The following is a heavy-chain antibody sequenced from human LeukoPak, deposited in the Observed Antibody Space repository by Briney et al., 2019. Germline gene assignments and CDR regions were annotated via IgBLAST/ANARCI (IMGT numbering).Heavy chain of an antibody. J-gene: IGHJ4*02. CDR3: AKAPGGVAAELDY. CDR2: ISYDGSNK. D-gene: IGHD6-13*01. Sequence: PGRSLRLSCAASGFTFSSYGMHWVRQAPGKGLEWVAVISYDGSNKYYADSVKGRFTISRDNSKNTLYLQMNCLRAEDTAVYYCAKAPGGVAAELDYWGQGTLVTVSS. V-gene: IGHV3-30*18. CDR1: GFTFSSYG.